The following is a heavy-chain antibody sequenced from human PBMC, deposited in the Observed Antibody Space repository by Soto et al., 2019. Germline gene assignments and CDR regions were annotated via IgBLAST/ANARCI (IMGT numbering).Heavy chain of an antibody. CDR3: ARLGYCSSATCKYYFYQYGLAF. J-gene: IGHJ6*01. V-gene: IGHV3-66*04. D-gene: IGHD2-2*01. CDR2: HYSGGST. CDR1: GFSVSSNY. Sequence: RGSLRLSCAVSGFSVSSNYLSWFRQAPGKGLEWVSVHYSGGSTYYADSVQGRFTVSRDNAKNSLSLEVNSLRDEDTAVYYCARLGYCSSATCKYYFYQYGLAFWGQGSTVIVSA.